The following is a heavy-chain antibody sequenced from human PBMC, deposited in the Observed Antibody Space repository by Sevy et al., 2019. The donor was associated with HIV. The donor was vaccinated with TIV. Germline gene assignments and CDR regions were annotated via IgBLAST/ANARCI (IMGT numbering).Heavy chain of an antibody. J-gene: IGHJ3*02. CDR3: ARGSRFTMIVVVITPWAFDI. CDR1: GGSFSGYY. CDR2: INHSGGT. D-gene: IGHD3-22*01. V-gene: IGHV4-34*01. Sequence: SETLSLTCAVYGGSFSGYYWSWIRQPPGKGLEWIGEINHSGGTNYNPSLKSRVTISVDTSKNQFSLKLSSVTAADTAVYYCARGSRFTMIVVVITPWAFDIWGQGTMVTVSS.